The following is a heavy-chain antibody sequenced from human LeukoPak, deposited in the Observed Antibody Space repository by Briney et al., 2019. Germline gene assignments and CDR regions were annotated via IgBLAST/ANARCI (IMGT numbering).Heavy chain of an antibody. CDR1: GYTFTSYG. D-gene: IGHD5-12*01. CDR2: ISTYNGNT. Sequence: ASVKVSCEASGYTFTSYGISWVRQVPRQGLEWMGWISTYNGNTNYAQKLQGRVTMTTDTSTSTAYMELRSLRFDDTAVYYCARDHVDATLPPDYWGQGTLVTVSS. CDR3: ARDHVDATLPPDY. J-gene: IGHJ4*02. V-gene: IGHV1-18*01.